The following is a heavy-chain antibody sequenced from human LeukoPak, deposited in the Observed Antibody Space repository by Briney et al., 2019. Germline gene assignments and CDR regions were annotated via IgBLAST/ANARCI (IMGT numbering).Heavy chain of an antibody. CDR3: ARDPRWLTPDCTSTSCYENYFDP. CDR1: GYSISNGYQ. Sequence: SETLSLTCDVSGYSISNGYQWAWIRQSPGRGLEWIGTIFHDGGAHYNPSLGSRVVISIDTSKNQFSLRLRSVTVADTAVYYCARDPRWLTPDCTSTSCYENYFDPWGRGTLVTVSS. D-gene: IGHD2-2*01. V-gene: IGHV4-38-2*02. CDR2: IFHDGGA. J-gene: IGHJ5*02.